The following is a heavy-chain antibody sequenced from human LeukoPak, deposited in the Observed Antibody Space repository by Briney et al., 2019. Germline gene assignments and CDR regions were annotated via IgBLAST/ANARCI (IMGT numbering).Heavy chain of an antibody. J-gene: IGHJ6*02. CDR3: ARDSPYNYYYYGMDV. V-gene: IGHV1-3*01. CDR2: INAGNGNT. CDR1: GYTFTNYA. D-gene: IGHD2-2*02. Sequence: ASVKVSCKGSGYTFTNYAVHWVRQAPGQRLEWMGWINAGNGNTKYSQKFQGRVTITRDTSASTAYMELSSLRSEATAVYYCARDSPYNYYYYGMDVWGQGTTVTVSS.